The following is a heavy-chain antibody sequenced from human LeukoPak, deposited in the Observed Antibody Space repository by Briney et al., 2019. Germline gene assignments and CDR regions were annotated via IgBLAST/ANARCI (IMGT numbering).Heavy chain of an antibody. J-gene: IGHJ5*02. CDR3: ARSVVNNAYSYPES. Sequence: ASVKVSCKASGGTFSSYAISWVRQAPGQGLEWMGRIIPILGIANYAQKFQGRVTMTTDTSTSTAYMELRSLRSDDTAMYYCARSVVNNAYSYPESWGQGTLVTVSS. D-gene: IGHD3-16*01. CDR2: IIPILGIA. CDR1: GGTFSSYA. V-gene: IGHV1-69*04.